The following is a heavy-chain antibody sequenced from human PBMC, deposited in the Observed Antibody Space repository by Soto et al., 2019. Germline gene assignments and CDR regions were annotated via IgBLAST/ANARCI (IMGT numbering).Heavy chain of an antibody. CDR2: ISYDGSNK. CDR1: GFTFSSYG. CDR3: AKGFSGWYWYFDY. Sequence: GGSLRLSCAASGFTFSSYGMHWVRQAPGKGLEWVAVISYDGSNKYYADSVKGRFTISRDNSKNTLYLQMNSLRAEDTAVYYCAKGFSGWYWYFDYWGQGTLVTVSS. J-gene: IGHJ4*02. V-gene: IGHV3-30*18. D-gene: IGHD6-19*01.